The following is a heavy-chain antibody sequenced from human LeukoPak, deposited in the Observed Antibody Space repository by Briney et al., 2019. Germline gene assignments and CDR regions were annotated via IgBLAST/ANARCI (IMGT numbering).Heavy chain of an antibody. D-gene: IGHD3-10*01. V-gene: IGHV4-59*08. CDR3: ARGLWFGELTLDY. CDR2: IYYSGST. J-gene: IGHJ4*02. CDR1: SVSISSHD. Sequence: SETLSLTCSVSSVSISSHDWSWVRQSPGKGLEWIGYIYYSGSTNYNPSLKSRVTISVDTSKNQFSLKLSSVTAADTAVYYCARGLWFGELTLDYWGQGTLVTVSS.